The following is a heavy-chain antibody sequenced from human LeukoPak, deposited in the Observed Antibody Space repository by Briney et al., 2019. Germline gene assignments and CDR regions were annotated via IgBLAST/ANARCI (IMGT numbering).Heavy chain of an antibody. J-gene: IGHJ4*02. CDR2: IRSKAYGETA. CDR1: GFAFGDYA. D-gene: IGHD1-1*01. Sequence: GGSLRLSCTASGFAFGDYAMSWIRQAPGKGLEWVGFIRSKAYGETADYAASVKGRFTISRDDSKAIAYLQMNSLKTEDTAVYHCTRDRGAYNLYDYWGQGTLVTVSS. CDR3: TRDRGAYNLYDY. V-gene: IGHV3-49*03.